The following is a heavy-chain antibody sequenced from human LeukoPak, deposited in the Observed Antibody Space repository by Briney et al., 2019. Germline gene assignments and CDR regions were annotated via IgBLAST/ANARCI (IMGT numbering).Heavy chain of an antibody. Sequence: GGSLRLSCAASGFTFSSYAMSWVRQGPGKGLEWVSAISGSGGSTYYADSVKGRFTISRDNSKNTLYLQMNSLRAEDTAVYYCAKDPMVRGVGPFDYWGQGTLVTVSS. CDR1: GFTFSSYA. J-gene: IGHJ4*02. V-gene: IGHV3-23*01. CDR2: ISGSGGST. D-gene: IGHD3-10*01. CDR3: AKDPMVRGVGPFDY.